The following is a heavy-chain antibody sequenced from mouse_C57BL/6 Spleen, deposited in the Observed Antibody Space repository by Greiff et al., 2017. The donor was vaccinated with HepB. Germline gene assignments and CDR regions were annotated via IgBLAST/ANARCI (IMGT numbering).Heavy chain of an antibody. CDR3: TNHYGSSYFDY. V-gene: IGHV14-1*01. Sequence: EVQLQQSGAELVRPGASVKLSCTASGFNITDYYMHWVKQRPEQGLEWIGRIDPENGDTEYAPKFKGKATMTADTSSNTAYLQLSSLTSEDTAVYYCTNHYGSSYFDYWGQGTTLTVSS. CDR1: GFNITDYY. D-gene: IGHD1-1*01. CDR2: IDPENGDT. J-gene: IGHJ2*01.